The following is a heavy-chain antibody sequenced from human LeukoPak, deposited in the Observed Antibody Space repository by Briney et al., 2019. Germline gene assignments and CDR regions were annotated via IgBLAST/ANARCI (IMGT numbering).Heavy chain of an antibody. J-gene: IGHJ3*02. CDR1: GFTFSSYA. V-gene: IGHV3-30-3*01. CDR2: ISYDGSNK. CDR3: ARDLLSSWYQSVAFDI. Sequence: GRSLRLSCAASGFTFSSYAMHWVRQAPGKGLEWVAVISYDGSNKYYADSVKGRFTISRDNSKNTLYLQMNSLRAEDTAVYYCARDLLSSWYQSVAFDIWGQGTMVTVSS. D-gene: IGHD6-13*01.